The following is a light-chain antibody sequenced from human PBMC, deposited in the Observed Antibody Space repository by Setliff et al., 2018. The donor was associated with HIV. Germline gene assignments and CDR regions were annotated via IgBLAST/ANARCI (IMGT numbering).Light chain of an antibody. V-gene: IGLV2-23*01. CDR1: SSDVGTYNA. CDR3: CSYAGSRFVI. Sequence: HSALAQPASVSGSPGQSITISCTGTSSDVGTYNAVYWYQQHPGKAPKLMIYEGSKRPSGVSNRFSGSKSGNTASLTISGLQAEDEADYYCCSYAGSRFVIFGGGTK. CDR2: EGS. J-gene: IGLJ2*01.